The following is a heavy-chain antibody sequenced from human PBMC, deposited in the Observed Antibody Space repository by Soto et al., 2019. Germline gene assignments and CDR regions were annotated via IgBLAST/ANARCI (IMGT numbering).Heavy chain of an antibody. J-gene: IGHJ4*02. Sequence: GGSLRLSCASSGFTFSSYAMSWVRQAPGKGLEWVSAISGSGGSTYYADSVKGRFTISRDNSKNTLYLQMNSLRAEDTAVYYCAKHSDRGYDSSGYYYRDYFDYWGQGTLVTVSS. CDR1: GFTFSSYA. D-gene: IGHD3-22*01. V-gene: IGHV3-23*01. CDR2: ISGSGGST. CDR3: AKHSDRGYDSSGYYYRDYFDY.